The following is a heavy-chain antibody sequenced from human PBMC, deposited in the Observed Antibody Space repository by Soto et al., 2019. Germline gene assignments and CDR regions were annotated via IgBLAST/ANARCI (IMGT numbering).Heavy chain of an antibody. J-gene: IGHJ6*02. CDR2: INHRGSL. V-gene: IGHV4-31*03. D-gene: IGHD1-1*01. CDR1: GGSMTTGDQY. CDR3: ARELPQRQGRNMDV. Sequence: PSETLSLTCTVTGGSMTTGDQYWTWIRHRPGEGLEWFGYINHRGSLYYNPSLESRVSMSVDTSKNQFSLNLSSVTAADTAVYYCARELPQRQGRNMDVWCQGTTVTVSS.